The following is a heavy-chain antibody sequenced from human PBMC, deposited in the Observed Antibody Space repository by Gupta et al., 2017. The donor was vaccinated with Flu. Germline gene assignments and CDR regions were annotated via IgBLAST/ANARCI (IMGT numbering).Heavy chain of an antibody. CDR1: GFTFSSYD. Sequence: EVQLVESGGGLVQPGGSLRLSCAASGFTFSSYDLHWVCQATGKGLEWVSAIGTAGDTYYPGSVKGRFTISRENAKNSLYLQMNSLRAGDTAVYYCARATYYYDSSGPLRWYFDLWGRGTLVTVSS. CDR3: ARATYYYDSSGPLRWYFDL. V-gene: IGHV3-13*01. CDR2: IGTAGDT. J-gene: IGHJ2*01. D-gene: IGHD3-22*01.